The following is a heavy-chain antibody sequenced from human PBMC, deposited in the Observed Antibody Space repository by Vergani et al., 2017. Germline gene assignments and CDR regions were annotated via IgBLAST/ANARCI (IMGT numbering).Heavy chain of an antibody. CDR2: INHRGST. D-gene: IGHD2-2*01. V-gene: IGHV4-59*11. CDR3: ARVGYQLLNDAFDI. J-gene: IGHJ3*02. CDR1: GGSISSHY. Sequence: QVQLQESGPGLVKPSETLSLTCTVSGGSISSHYWSWIRQPPGKGLERIGEINHRGSTNYNPSLKSRVTISVETSKNQFSLKLSSVTAADTAVYYCARVGYQLLNDAFDIWGQGTMVTVSS.